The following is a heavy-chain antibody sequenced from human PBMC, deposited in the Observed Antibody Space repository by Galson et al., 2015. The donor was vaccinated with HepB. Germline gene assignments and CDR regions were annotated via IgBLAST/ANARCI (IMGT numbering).Heavy chain of an antibody. Sequence: PALVKPPQTLTLTCTFSGFSLPTSGVGVGWIRQPPGKALEWLALIYWDDDKRYSPALKTRLTITKDTSKNQVVLTMTDVDPVDTATYFCAHRRPSWGSGWQRGGYFDYWGQGTLVTVSS. V-gene: IGHV2-5*02. CDR2: IYWDDDK. CDR1: GFSLPTSGVG. D-gene: IGHD6-19*01. CDR3: AHRRPSWGSGWQRGGYFDY. J-gene: IGHJ4*02.